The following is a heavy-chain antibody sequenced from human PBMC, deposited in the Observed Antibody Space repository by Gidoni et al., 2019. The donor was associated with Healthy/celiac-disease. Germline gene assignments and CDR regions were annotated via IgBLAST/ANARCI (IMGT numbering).Heavy chain of an antibody. J-gene: IGHJ4*02. V-gene: IGHV3-21*01. CDR2: ISSSSSYI. D-gene: IGHD5-18*01. CDR1: GFTFSSYS. Sequence: EVQLVESGGGLVKHGGSLRLSCAASGFTFSSYSMNWVRQAPGKGLEWVSSISSSSSYIYYADSVKGRFTISRDNAKNSLYLQMNSLRAEDTAVYYCARDRGAGYSYGKKYWGQGTLVTVSS. CDR3: ARDRGAGYSYGKKY.